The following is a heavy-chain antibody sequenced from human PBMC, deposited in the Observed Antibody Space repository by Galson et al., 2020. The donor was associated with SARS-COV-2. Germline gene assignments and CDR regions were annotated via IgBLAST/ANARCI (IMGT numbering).Heavy chain of an antibody. J-gene: IGHJ4*02. Sequence: SETLSLTCTVSGDSIYNDHYWGWIRQPPGKGLEWIGNVFHSGSTYYNPSLKSRVTISVDTSNNQFSLNLNSVTAADTAVYFCARGGYCRSTSCYLRFDYWGQGNLVTVSS. CDR3: ARGGYCRSTSCYLRFDY. CDR2: VFHSGST. V-gene: IGHV4-38-2*02. D-gene: IGHD2-2*01. CDR1: GDSIYNDHY.